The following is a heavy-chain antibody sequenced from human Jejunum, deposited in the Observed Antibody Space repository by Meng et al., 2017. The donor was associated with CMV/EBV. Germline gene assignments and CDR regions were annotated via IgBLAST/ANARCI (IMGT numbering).Heavy chain of an antibody. CDR3: ARDRYCHNGVCYAPPPPYYHGMGV. Sequence: APGKGLEWVSYIATGDRFGGRKTKYADSVKGRFTISRDDAKNSLFLQMNSLRAEDTAVYYCARDRYCHNGVCYAPPPPYYHGMGVWGQGTTVTVSS. J-gene: IGHJ6*02. V-gene: IGHV3-11*06. D-gene: IGHD2-8*01. CDR2: IATGDRFGGRKT.